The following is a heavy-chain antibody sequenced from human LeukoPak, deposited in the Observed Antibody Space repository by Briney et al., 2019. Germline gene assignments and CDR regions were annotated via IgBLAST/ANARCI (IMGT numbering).Heavy chain of an antibody. V-gene: IGHV4-34*01. CDR1: GGSFSGYY. Sequence: SETLSLTCAVYGGSFSGYYWSWIRQPPGKGLEWIGEINHSGSTNYNPSLKSRVTISVDTSKNQFSLKLSSVTAADTAVYYCAMIGIVGAYYFDYWGQGTLVTVSS. CDR3: AMIGIVGAYYFDY. D-gene: IGHD1-26*01. CDR2: INHSGST. J-gene: IGHJ4*02.